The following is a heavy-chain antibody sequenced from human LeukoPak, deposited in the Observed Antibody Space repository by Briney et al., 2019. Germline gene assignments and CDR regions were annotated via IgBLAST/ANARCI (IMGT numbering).Heavy chain of an antibody. CDR3: ANIDRIVGATSPGTYYFDY. CDR2: ISSSGSTI. CDR1: GFTFSSYE. D-gene: IGHD1-26*01. V-gene: IGHV3-48*03. J-gene: IGHJ4*02. Sequence: PGGSLRLSCAASGFTFSSYEMSWVRQAPGKGLEWVSYISSSGSTIYYADSVKGRFTISRDNAKNSLYLQMNSLRAEDTAVYYCANIDRIVGATSPGTYYFDYWGQGTLVTVSS.